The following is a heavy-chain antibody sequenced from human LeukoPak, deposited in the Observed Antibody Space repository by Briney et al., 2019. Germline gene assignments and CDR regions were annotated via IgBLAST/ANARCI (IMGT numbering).Heavy chain of an antibody. J-gene: IGHJ4*02. Sequence: GGSLRLSCAASGFTFSSYAMSWVRQAPGKGLEWVSAISGSGDSTYYADSVKGRFTISRDNSKNTLYLQMNSLRAEDTAVYYCAKDQSLVLLWFGELSGFDYWGQGTLVTVSS. D-gene: IGHD3-10*01. CDR3: AKDQSLVLLWFGELSGFDY. CDR1: GFTFSSYA. V-gene: IGHV3-23*01. CDR2: ISGSGDST.